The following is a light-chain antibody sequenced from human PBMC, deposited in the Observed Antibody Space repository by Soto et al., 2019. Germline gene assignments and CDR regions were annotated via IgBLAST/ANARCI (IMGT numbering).Light chain of an antibody. Sequence: QSALTQPASVSGSPGQSITISCTGSNNDVGAYNYVSWFQQHPGKAPKTMIYDVSYRPSGVSYRFSGSKSGNTASLTISGLQAEDEDDYYCSSYTTSSSVVFGGGTRLTVL. CDR1: NNDVGAYNY. V-gene: IGLV2-14*01. CDR3: SSYTTSSSVV. CDR2: DVS. J-gene: IGLJ2*01.